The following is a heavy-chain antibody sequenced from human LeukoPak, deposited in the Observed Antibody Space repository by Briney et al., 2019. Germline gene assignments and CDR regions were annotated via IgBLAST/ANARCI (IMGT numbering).Heavy chain of an antibody. CDR1: GYTFTGYY. Sequence: ASVKVSCKASGYTFTGYYMHWVRQAPGQGLEWMGWMNPKSGNTGYLQKFQGRVTMTRDTSMSTAFMELSSLTSEDTAVYYCARGVNSQGTAMVLFDSWGQGSLVTVSA. CDR3: ARGVNSQGTAMVLFDS. D-gene: IGHD5-18*01. CDR2: MNPKSGNT. V-gene: IGHV1-8*02. J-gene: IGHJ4*02.